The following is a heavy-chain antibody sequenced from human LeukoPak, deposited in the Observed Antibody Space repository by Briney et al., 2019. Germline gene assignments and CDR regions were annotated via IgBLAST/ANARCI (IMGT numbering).Heavy chain of an antibody. J-gene: IGHJ4*02. D-gene: IGHD6-19*01. CDR2: ISYDGSNK. CDR1: GFTFSSYG. CDR3: AKGYGSGWYVFDY. Sequence: GGSLRLSCAASGFTFSSYGMHWVRQAPGKGLEWVGVISYDGSNKYYADSVKGRFTISRDNTKNTLYLQMISLKAEDTAVYYCAKGYGSGWYVFDYWGQGTLVTVSS. V-gene: IGHV3-30*18.